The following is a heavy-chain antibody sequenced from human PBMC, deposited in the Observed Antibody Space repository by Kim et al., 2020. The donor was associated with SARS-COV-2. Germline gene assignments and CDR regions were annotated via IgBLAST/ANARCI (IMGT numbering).Heavy chain of an antibody. CDR2: INGDESST. V-gene: IGHV3-74*01. CDR3: TWRSIAADTGYYYGMDV. Sequence: GGSLRLSCVASGFTFSSYWMHWVRQAPGKGLVWVSRINGDESSTSYADSVKGRFTISRDNAKNTLYLQMNSLRAEDTAVYYCTWRSIAADTGYYYGMDVWGQGTTVTVSS. CDR1: GFTFSSYW. D-gene: IGHD6-6*01. J-gene: IGHJ6*02.